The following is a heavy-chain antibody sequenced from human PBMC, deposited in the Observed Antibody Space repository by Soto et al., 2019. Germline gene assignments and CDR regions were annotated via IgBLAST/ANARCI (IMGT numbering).Heavy chain of an antibody. J-gene: IGHJ6*02. Sequence: PSETLSLTCVVSGGSISSSNWWSLVRQPPGKGLEWIGEIYHSGSTNYNPSLKSRVTISVDTSKNQFSLKLSSVTAADTAVYYCARTVTTIYYYYYGMDVWGQGTTVTVSS. CDR1: GGSISSSNW. V-gene: IGHV4-4*02. D-gene: IGHD4-17*01. CDR3: ARTVTTIYYYYYGMDV. CDR2: IYHSGST.